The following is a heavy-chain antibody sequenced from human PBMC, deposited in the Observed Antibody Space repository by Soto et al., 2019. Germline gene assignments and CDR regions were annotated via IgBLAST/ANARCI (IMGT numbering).Heavy chain of an antibody. Sequence: GGSLRLSCAASGFTFSSYGMHWVRQAPGKGLEWVAVISYDGSNKYYADSVKGRFTISRDNSKNMLYLQMNSLRAEDTAVYYCAKDLRYGSGSYGLDYWGQGTLVTVSS. J-gene: IGHJ4*02. V-gene: IGHV3-30*18. CDR3: AKDLRYGSGSYGLDY. CDR2: ISYDGSNK. D-gene: IGHD3-10*01. CDR1: GFTFSSYG.